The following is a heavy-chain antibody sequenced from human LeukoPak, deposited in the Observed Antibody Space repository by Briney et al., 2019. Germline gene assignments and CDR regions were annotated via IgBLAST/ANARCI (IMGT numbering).Heavy chain of an antibody. CDR2: IIPIFGTA. D-gene: IGHD3-10*01. CDR3: ARDSFLKGSFGWFDP. V-gene: IGHV1-69*05. J-gene: IGHJ5*02. CDR1: GGTFSSYA. Sequence: SVKVSCKASGGTFSSYAIGWVRQAPGQGLEWMGGIIPIFGTANYAQKFQGRVTITTDESTSTAYMELSSLRSEDTAVYYCARDSFLKGSFGWFDPWGQGTLVTVSS.